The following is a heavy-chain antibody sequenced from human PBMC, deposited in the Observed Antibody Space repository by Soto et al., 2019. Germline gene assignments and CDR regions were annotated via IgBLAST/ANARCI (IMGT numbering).Heavy chain of an antibody. J-gene: IGHJ3*02. CDR1: GYTFTSYG. CDR3: ARDIDYGDYVIDAFDI. D-gene: IGHD4-17*01. V-gene: IGHV1-18*01. CDR2: ISAYNGNT. Sequence: ASVNVSCKASGYTFTSYGISWVRQAPGQGLEWMGWISAYNGNTNYAQKLQGRVTMTTDTSTSTAYMELRSLRSDDTAVYYCARDIDYGDYVIDAFDIWGQGTMVTVSS.